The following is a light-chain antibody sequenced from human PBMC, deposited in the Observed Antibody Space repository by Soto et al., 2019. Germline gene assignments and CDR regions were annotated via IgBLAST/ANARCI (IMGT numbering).Light chain of an antibody. CDR1: SSNIGAGHD. CDR2: GNG. CDR3: QSYESSLSGSEV. V-gene: IGLV1-40*01. Sequence: QSVLTQTPSVSGAPGQRVTISCTGSSSNIGAGHDVHWYQHLPGTTPKLLIYGNGNRPSGVPDRFSGSKSGTSASLAITGLNAEDEADYYCQSYESSLSGSEVFGTGTKVTVL. J-gene: IGLJ1*01.